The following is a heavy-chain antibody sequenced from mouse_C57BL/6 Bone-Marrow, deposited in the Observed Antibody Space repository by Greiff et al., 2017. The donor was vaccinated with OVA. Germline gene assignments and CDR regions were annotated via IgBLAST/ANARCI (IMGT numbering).Heavy chain of an antibody. V-gene: IGHV1-80*01. CDR2: IYPGDGDT. J-gene: IGHJ2*01. Sequence: QVQLKESGAELVKPGASVKISCKASGYAFSSYWTNWVKQRPGKGLEWIGQIYPGDGDTNYNGKFKGKATLTADKSSSTAYMQLSSLTSEDSAVYFCARRGLPFDYWGQGTTLTVSS. CDR3: ARRGLPFDY. CDR1: GYAFSSYW. D-gene: IGHD2-4*01.